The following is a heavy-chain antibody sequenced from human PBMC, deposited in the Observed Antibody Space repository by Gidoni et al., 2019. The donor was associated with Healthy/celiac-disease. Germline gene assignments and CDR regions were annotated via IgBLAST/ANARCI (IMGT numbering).Heavy chain of an antibody. CDR3: ARDLEGATYYYYGMDV. Sequence: QVQLVESGGGLVKPGGSLRLSCAASGFTFSDYYISWIRQDPGKGLEWVSYISSSGSTIYYADSVKGRFTISRDNAKNSLYLQMNSLRAEDTAVYYCARDLEGATYYYYGMDVWGQGTTVTVSS. J-gene: IGHJ6*02. CDR1: GFTFSDYY. V-gene: IGHV3-11*01. CDR2: ISSSGSTI. D-gene: IGHD1-26*01.